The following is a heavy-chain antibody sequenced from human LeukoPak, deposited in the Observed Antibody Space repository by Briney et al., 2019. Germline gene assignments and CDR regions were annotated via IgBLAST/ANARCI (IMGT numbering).Heavy chain of an antibody. CDR3: ARGITMIVVVYDY. Sequence: PGGSLRLSCAASGFTFSSYWMSWVRQAPGKGLEWVANIKQDGSEKYYVDSVKGQFTISRDNAKNSLYLQMNSLRAEDTAVYYCARGITMIVVVYDYWGQGTLVTVSS. D-gene: IGHD3-22*01. J-gene: IGHJ4*02. CDR2: IKQDGSEK. CDR1: GFTFSSYW. V-gene: IGHV3-7*01.